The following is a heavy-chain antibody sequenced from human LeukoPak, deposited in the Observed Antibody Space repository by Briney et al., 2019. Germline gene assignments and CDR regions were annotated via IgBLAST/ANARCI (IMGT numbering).Heavy chain of an antibody. Sequence: SVKVSCKASGGTFSSYAISWVRQAPGQGLEWMGGIIPIFGTANYAQKFQGRVTITADESTSTAYMELSSLRSEDTAVYYCARGCNYDFWSGHIYYYGMDVWGQGTTVTVSS. V-gene: IGHV1-69*13. D-gene: IGHD3-3*01. CDR1: GGTFSSYA. J-gene: IGHJ6*02. CDR3: ARGCNYDFWSGHIYYYGMDV. CDR2: IIPIFGTA.